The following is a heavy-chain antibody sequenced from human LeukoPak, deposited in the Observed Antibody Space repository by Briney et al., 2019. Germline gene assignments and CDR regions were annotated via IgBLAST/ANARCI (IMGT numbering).Heavy chain of an antibody. D-gene: IGHD2/OR15-2a*01. V-gene: IGHV3-13*01. J-gene: IGHJ4*02. CDR2: IGTIGDT. Sequence: GGSLRLSCEASGFAFNNSDMHWVRQATGRGLEWVSSIGTIGDTFYPASMKGRFTISRENAKNSFYLQMNSLRAEDTAVYYCARSFYDDFPRWGQGTLVTVSS. CDR3: ARSFYDDFPR. CDR1: GFAFNNSD.